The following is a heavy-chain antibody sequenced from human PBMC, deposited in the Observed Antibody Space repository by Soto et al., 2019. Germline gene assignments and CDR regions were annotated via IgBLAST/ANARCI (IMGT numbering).Heavy chain of an antibody. Sequence: VKVSCKASGYTFTSYGISWVRQAPGQGLEWMGWISAYNGNTNYAQKLQGRVTMTTDTSTSTAYMELRSLRSDDTAVYYCARESVEYYYDSSGYYYVLWGQGTLVTVSS. V-gene: IGHV1-18*04. CDR1: GYTFTSYG. CDR3: ARESVEYYYDSSGYYYVL. D-gene: IGHD3-22*01. J-gene: IGHJ4*02. CDR2: ISAYNGNT.